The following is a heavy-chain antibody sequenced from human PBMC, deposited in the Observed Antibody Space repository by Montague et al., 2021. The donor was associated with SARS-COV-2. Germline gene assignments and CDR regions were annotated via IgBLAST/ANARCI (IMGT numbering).Heavy chain of an antibody. Sequence: SETLSLTCTVSGFSIGSGDYWGWIRQPPGRGLECIGSIYNSGTTYYTPPLQSRPTMSIDTSTNQFSLRLTSVTAADTAVFFCVSGKAGGLRNVFDIWGQGTTVTVSS. V-gene: IGHV4-38-2*02. J-gene: IGHJ3*02. CDR3: VSGKAGGLRNVFDI. D-gene: IGHD1-1*01. CDR1: GFSIGSGDY. CDR2: IYNSGTT.